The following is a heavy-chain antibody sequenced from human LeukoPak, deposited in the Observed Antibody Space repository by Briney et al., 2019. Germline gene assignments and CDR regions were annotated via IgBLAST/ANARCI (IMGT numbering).Heavy chain of an antibody. J-gene: IGHJ6*03. CDR1: EFSVGSNY. CDR2: INHSGGT. V-gene: IGHV4-34*01. D-gene: IGHD3-3*01. CDR3: ARGRPHYDFWSGFQYYYYMDV. Sequence: PGGSLRLSCAASEFSVGSNYMTWVRQPPGKGLEWIGEINHSGGTNYNPSLKSRVTISVDTSKNQFSLKLSSVTAADTAVYYCARGRPHYDFWSGFQYYYYMDVWGKGTTVTVSS.